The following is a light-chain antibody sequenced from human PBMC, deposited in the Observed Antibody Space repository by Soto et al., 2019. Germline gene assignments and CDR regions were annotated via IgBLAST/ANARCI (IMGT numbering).Light chain of an antibody. CDR1: QSLSGNY. Sequence: EIVLTQSPGTLSLSPGERATLSCRASQSLSGNYLAWYQQKPGQAPRLLIFAVSSRATGIPDRFSGSGSGTDFTLTISRLQPEDFAVYYCHQYGSSPYTFGLGTKLEIK. J-gene: IGKJ2*01. CDR2: AVS. CDR3: HQYGSSPYT. V-gene: IGKV3-20*01.